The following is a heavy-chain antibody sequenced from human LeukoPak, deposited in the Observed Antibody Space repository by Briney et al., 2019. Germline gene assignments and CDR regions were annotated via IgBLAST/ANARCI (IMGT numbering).Heavy chain of an antibody. Sequence: SETLSLTCTVSGGSISSGDYYWSWIRQPPGKGLEWIGYIYYSGSTYYNPSLKSRVTISVDTSKNQFSLKLSSVTAADTAVYYCARGAIAAAVPYYFDYWGQGTLVTVSS. V-gene: IGHV4-30-4*01. CDR2: IYYSGST. J-gene: IGHJ4*02. CDR3: ARGAIAAAVPYYFDY. D-gene: IGHD6-13*01. CDR1: GGSISSGDYY.